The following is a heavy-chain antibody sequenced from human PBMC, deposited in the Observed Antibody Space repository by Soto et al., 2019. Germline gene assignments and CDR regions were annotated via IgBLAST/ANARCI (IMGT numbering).Heavy chain of an antibody. CDR3: ARYWHSYSLNYYRGMDV. CDR1: GYNFATDW. CDR2: IYPVDSDT. J-gene: IGHJ6*02. V-gene: IGHV5-51*01. Sequence: ESLKISCKGSGYNFATDWIGWVRQMPGKGLEWMGIIYPVDSDTRYSPSLQGQVTISADKSISTAYLQWSSLKASDTAMYYCARYWHSYSLNYYRGMDVWGQGTTVTVSS. D-gene: IGHD5-18*01.